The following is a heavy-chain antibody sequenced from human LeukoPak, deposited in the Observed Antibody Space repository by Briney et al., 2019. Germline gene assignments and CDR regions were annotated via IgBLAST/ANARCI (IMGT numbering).Heavy chain of an antibody. V-gene: IGHV3-23*01. D-gene: IGHD2-21*01. CDR1: GFTFSSYG. CDR3: AVSPGWWCFDY. J-gene: IGHJ4*02. CDR2: ISGSGGST. Sequence: GGSLRLSCAASGFTFSSYGMSWVRQAPGKGLEWVSAISGSGGSTYYADSVKGRFTISRDNSKNTLYLQMNSLRAEDTAVYYCAVSPGWWCFDYWGQGTLVTVSS.